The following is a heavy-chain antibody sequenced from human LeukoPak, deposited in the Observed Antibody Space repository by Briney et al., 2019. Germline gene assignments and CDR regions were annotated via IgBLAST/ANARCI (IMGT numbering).Heavy chain of an antibody. CDR2: VYNSGST. CDR3: ARSGGTWSYNY. J-gene: IGHJ4*02. D-gene: IGHD1-26*01. V-gene: IGHV4-59*01. CDR1: GGSISSYY. Sequence: SETLSLTCTVSGGSISSYYWSWIRQTPGKGLEWLGYVYNSGSTHYNPSLKSRVTISADTSKNQFSLTLTSVTAADTAVYYCARSGGTWSYNYWGQGTLVTVSS.